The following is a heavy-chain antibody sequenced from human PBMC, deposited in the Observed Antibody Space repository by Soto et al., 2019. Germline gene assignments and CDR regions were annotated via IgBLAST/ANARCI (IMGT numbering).Heavy chain of an antibody. J-gene: IGHJ4*02. CDR2: ISWNSGSI. Sequence: EVQLVESGGGLVQPGRSLRLSCAASGFTFDDYAMHWVRQAPGKGLEWVSGISWNSGSIGYADSVKGRFTISRDNAKNSLYLQMNSLRAEDTAVYYCARGMIVGATNYWGQGTLVTVSS. D-gene: IGHD1-26*01. CDR1: GFTFDDYA. V-gene: IGHV3-9*01. CDR3: ARGMIVGATNY.